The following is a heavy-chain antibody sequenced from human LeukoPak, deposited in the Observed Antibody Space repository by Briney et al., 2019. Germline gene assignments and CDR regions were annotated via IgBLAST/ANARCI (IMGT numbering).Heavy chain of an antibody. V-gene: IGHV4-34*01. Sequence: SETLSLTCAVYGGSSSGHYWTWIRQPPGKGLEWIGEINQRGGTSYNPSLKSRVTISVDTPKNQFSLKLTFVTAADTAVYYCARHYGSESYYDYWGQGTLVTVSS. CDR1: GGSSSGHY. J-gene: IGHJ4*02. D-gene: IGHD3-10*01. CDR2: INQRGGT. CDR3: ARHYGSESYYDY.